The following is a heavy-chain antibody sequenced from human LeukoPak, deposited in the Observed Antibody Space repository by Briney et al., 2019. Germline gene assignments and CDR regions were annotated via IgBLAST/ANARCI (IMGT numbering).Heavy chain of an antibody. CDR2: INHSGST. CDR1: GGSINNYY. CDR3: ARRHLVLRFLEWLFRSWFDP. J-gene: IGHJ5*02. V-gene: IGHV4-34*01. D-gene: IGHD3-3*01. Sequence: PSETLSLTCTVSGGSINNYYWSWIRQPPGKGLEWIGEINHSGSTNYNPSLKSRVTISVDTSKNQFSLKLSSVTAADTAVYYCARRHLVLRFLEWLFRSWFDPWGQGTLVTVSS.